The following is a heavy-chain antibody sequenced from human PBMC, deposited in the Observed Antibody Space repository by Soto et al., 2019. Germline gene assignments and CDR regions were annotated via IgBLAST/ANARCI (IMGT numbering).Heavy chain of an antibody. CDR2: IYYSGST. J-gene: IGHJ4*02. CDR3: AGRLLYSSGWTSFDY. V-gene: IGHV4-39*01. D-gene: IGHD6-19*01. Sequence: SETLSLTCTVSGGSISSSSYYWGWIRQPPGKGLEWIGSIYYSGSTYYNPSLKSGVTISVDTSKNQFSLKLSSVTAADTAVYYCAGRLLYSSGWTSFDYWGQGTLVTVSS. CDR1: GGSISSSSYY.